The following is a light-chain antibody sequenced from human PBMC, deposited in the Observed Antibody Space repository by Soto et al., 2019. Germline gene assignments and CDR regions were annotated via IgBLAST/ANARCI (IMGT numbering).Light chain of an antibody. CDR3: QQYYSTPPT. CDR1: QSVLYSSNNKNY. V-gene: IGKV4-1*01. J-gene: IGKJ2*01. Sequence: DIVMTQSPDSLAVSLGERATINCKSSQSVLYSSNNKNYLAWYQQKPGQPPKLLIYWASTRESGVPDRFSGSGSGTEFNLTISSLQAEDVAVYYCQQYYSTPPTFGQGTKLEIK. CDR2: WAS.